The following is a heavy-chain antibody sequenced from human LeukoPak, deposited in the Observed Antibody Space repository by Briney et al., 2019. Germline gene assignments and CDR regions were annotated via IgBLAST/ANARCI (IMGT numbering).Heavy chain of an antibody. CDR3: GSSSSGGYYYYYYMDV. CDR2: IYSGGST. J-gene: IGHJ6*03. D-gene: IGHD6-6*01. CDR1: GFTVSSNY. Sequence: AGGSLRLSCAASGFTVSSNYMSWVRQAPGKGLEWVSVIYSGGSTYYADSMKGRFTISRDNSKNTLYLQMNSLRAEDTAVYYCGSSSSGGYYYYYYMDVWGKGTTVTVSS. V-gene: IGHV3-66*02.